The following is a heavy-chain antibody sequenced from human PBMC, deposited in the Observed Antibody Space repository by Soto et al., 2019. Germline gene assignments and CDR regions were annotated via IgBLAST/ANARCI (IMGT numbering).Heavy chain of an antibody. Sequence: ASVKVSCKVSGYALTELSMHWVRQAPGKGLEWMGGFDPEDGETIYAQKFQGRVTMTEDTSTDTAYMELSSLRSEDTAVYYCATDRVSHYSNYPTGFDPWGQGTLVTVSS. CDR2: FDPEDGET. J-gene: IGHJ5*02. CDR3: ATDRVSHYSNYPTGFDP. D-gene: IGHD4-4*01. V-gene: IGHV1-24*01. CDR1: GYALTELS.